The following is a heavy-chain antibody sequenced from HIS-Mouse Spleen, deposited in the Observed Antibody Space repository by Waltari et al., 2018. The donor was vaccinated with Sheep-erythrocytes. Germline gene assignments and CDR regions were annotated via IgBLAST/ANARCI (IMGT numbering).Heavy chain of an antibody. CDR3: APWGDAFDI. V-gene: IGHV3-21*01. Sequence: EVQLVESGGGLVKPGGSLRLSCAASGFTFSSYSMNWVRQAPGKGLEWFSSISSSSSYIYYADSGKGRFTISRDNAKNSLYLQMNSLRAEDTAVYYCAPWGDAFDIWGQGTMVTVSS. CDR1: GFTFSSYS. D-gene: IGHD7-27*01. CDR2: ISSSSSYI. J-gene: IGHJ3*02.